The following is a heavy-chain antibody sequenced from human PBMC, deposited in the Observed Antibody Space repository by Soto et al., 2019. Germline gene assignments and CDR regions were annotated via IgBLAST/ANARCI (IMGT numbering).Heavy chain of an antibody. CDR3: ARDRDRSGVVVMLDY. D-gene: IGHD3-22*01. CDR1: VFTFSSYD. J-gene: IGHJ4*02. V-gene: IGHV3-13*01. CDR2: IGTAGDT. Sequence: GGSLRLSCAASVFTFSSYDMHWVRQATGKGLEWVSAIGTAGDTYYPGSVKGRFTISRENAKSSLYLQMNSLRAGDTAVYYCARDRDRSGVVVMLDYWGQGTLVTVSS.